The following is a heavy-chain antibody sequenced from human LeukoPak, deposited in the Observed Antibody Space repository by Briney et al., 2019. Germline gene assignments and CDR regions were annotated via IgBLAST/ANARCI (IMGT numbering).Heavy chain of an antibody. CDR3: ATRGYTGPSDF. J-gene: IGHJ4*02. V-gene: IGHV3-20*04. Sequence: GGSLRLSCAASGFIFDDYGMSWVRQAPGKGLEWVSGITWNGDSTSYADSVKGRFTISRDNAKNYVYLQMKNLRAEDTALYFCATRGYTGPSDFWGRGTPVTVSS. D-gene: IGHD5-18*01. CDR1: GFIFDDYG. CDR2: ITWNGDST.